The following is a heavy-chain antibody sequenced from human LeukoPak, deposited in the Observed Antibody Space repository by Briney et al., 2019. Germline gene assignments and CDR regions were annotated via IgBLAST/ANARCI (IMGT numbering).Heavy chain of an antibody. J-gene: IGHJ4*02. Sequence: SETLSLTCAVSGDSISSNYWWTWVRQPPGKGLEWIVEIHHSGSTNYSPSLKSRVTISVDNSRNQFSLGLSSVSAADTAVYYCARGIPGYFGTSXXYYEYXXXGTLVTV. V-gene: IGHV4-4*02. CDR2: IHHSGST. CDR3: ARGIPGYFGTSXXYYEY. D-gene: IGHD3-22*01. CDR1: GDSISSNYW.